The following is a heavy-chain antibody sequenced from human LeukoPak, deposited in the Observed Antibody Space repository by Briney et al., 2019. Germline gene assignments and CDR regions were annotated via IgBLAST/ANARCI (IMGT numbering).Heavy chain of an antibody. J-gene: IGHJ6*03. CDR2: MNPNSGNT. CDR3: ARDLPGTTVTLMPYYYYYMDV. V-gene: IGHV1-8*01. Sequence: ASVKVSCKASGYTFTSYDINWVRQATGQGLEWMGWMNPNSGNTGYAQKFQGRVTMTRDTSISTAYMELSRLRSDDTAVYYCARDLPGTTVTLMPYYYYYMDVWGKGTTVTVSS. CDR1: GYTFTSYD. D-gene: IGHD4-17*01.